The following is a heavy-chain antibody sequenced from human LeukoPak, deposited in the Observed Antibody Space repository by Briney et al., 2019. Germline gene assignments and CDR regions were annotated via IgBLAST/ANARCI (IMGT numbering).Heavy chain of an antibody. J-gene: IGHJ6*02. CDR1: GGSISSSSYY. V-gene: IGHV4-39*07. D-gene: IGHD5-12*01. CDR3: ARLRGYSGYDPIYYYYGMDV. Sequence: SSETLSLTCTVSGGSISSSSYYWGWIRQPPGKGLEWIGSIYYSGSTYYNPSLKSRVTISVDTSKNQFSLKLSSVTAADTAVYYCARLRGYSGYDPIYYYYGMDVWGQGTTVTVSS. CDR2: IYYSGST.